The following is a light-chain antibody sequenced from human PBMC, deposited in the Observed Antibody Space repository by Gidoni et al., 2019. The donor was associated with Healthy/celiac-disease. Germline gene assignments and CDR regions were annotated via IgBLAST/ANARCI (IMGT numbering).Light chain of an antibody. CDR1: SSNIGSNY. CDR2: RNN. CDR3: AAWDDSLSGSWV. V-gene: IGLV1-47*01. Sequence: QSVLTQPPSASGTPGQRVTISCSGSSSNIGSNYVYWYQQLPGTAPKLLIYRNNQRPSGVPDRFSGLRSEDEADYYCAAWDDSLSGSWVFGGGTKLTVL. J-gene: IGLJ3*02.